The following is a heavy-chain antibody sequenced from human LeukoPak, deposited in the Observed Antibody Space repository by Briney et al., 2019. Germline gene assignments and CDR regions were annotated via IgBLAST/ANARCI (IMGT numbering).Heavy chain of an antibody. CDR1: GFTFSSYG. V-gene: IGHV3-30*02. CDR3: AKWGQGVTYAFDY. CDR2: IRYDGSNK. J-gene: IGHJ4*02. D-gene: IGHD2-21*02. Sequence: GSLRLSCAASGFTFSSYGMHWVRQAPGKGLEWVAFIRYDGSNKYYADSVKGRFTISRDNSKNTLYLQMNSLRAEDTAVYYCAKWGQGVTYAFDYWGQGTLVTVSS.